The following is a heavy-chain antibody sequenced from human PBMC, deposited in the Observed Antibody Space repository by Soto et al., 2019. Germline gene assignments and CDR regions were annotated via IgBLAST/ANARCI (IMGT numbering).Heavy chain of an antibody. CDR1: GGSVSSGSYY. CDR2: IYYSGST. D-gene: IGHD5-12*01. V-gene: IGHV4-61*01. J-gene: IGHJ1*01. Sequence: PSETLSLTCTVSGGSVSSGSYYWSWIQQPPGKGLEWIGYIYYSGSTNYNPSLKSRVTISVDTSKNQFSLKLSSVTAADTAVYYCAGRDGYNFAEYFQHWGQGTLVTVSS. CDR3: AGRDGYNFAEYFQH.